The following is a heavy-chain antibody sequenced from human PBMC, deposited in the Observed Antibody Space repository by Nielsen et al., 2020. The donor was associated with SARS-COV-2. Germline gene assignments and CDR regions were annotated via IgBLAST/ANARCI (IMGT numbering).Heavy chain of an antibody. Sequence: WVRQAPGQGLEWMGWINPNSGGTNYAQKFQGRATMTRDTSISTAYMELSRLRSDDTAVYYCARDLTGTTSASPDYYYGMDVWGQGTTVTVSS. CDR3: ARDLTGTTSASPDYYYGMDV. V-gene: IGHV1-2*02. CDR2: INPNSGGT. J-gene: IGHJ6*02. D-gene: IGHD1-20*01.